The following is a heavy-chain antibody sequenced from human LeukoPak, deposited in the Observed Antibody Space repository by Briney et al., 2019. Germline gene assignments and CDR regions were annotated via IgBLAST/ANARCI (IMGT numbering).Heavy chain of an antibody. Sequence: SQTLSLTCDTSGDSVSSTTTAWNWIRQSPSRGLEWLGRTYYTSKWITDYAVSVKGRITVNPNTTNNQFSLQLNSVTPEDTAVYYCARGYWAYGMDVWGPGTTVTVSS. V-gene: IGHV6-1*01. D-gene: IGHD6-13*01. CDR1: GDSVSSTTTA. J-gene: IGHJ6*02. CDR2: TYYTSKWIT. CDR3: ARGYWAYGMDV.